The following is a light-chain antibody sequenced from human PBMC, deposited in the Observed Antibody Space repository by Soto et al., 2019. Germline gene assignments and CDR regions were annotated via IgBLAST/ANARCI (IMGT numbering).Light chain of an antibody. CDR2: DAS. Sequence: DIQMTQSPSSLSASVGDIVTITCRAGQDISNSLNWYQQRPGKAPKLLIYDASNLERGVPSRFSGTRSGTHFTFAITSLQPEDVETYYCQQSDSLPITFGQGTRLEI. CDR1: QDISNS. V-gene: IGKV1-33*01. CDR3: QQSDSLPIT. J-gene: IGKJ5*01.